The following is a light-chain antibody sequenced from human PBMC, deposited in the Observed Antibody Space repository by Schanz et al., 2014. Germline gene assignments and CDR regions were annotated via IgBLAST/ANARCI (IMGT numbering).Light chain of an antibody. CDR3: QQADSFPLT. J-gene: IGKJ4*01. V-gene: IGKV1-17*03. CDR2: GAF. CDR1: QGVSNF. Sequence: DIQMTQSPSVMSASVGDRVTITCRASQGVSNFLAWFQQRPGEVPRRLMFGAFTLQSGVPSRFSGRGYETEFTLTISSLQPEDSATYYCQQADSFPLTFGGGTKLEIK.